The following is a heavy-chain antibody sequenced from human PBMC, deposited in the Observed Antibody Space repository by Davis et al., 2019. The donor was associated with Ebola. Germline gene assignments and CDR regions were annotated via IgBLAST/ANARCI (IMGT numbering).Heavy chain of an antibody. J-gene: IGHJ6*02. CDR2: INHSGST. D-gene: IGHD2-15*01. V-gene: IGHV4-34*01. Sequence: SETLSLTCAVYGGSFSGYYWSWIRQPPGKGLEWIGEINHSGSTNYNPSLKSRVTISVDTSKNQFSLKLSSVTAADTAVYYCARGRVVVVVAAIYYYYGMDVWGQGTTV. CDR3: ARGRVVVVVAAIYYYYGMDV. CDR1: GGSFSGYY.